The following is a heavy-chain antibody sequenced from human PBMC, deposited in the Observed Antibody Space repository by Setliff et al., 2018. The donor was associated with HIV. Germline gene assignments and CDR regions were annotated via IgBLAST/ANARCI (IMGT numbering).Heavy chain of an antibody. V-gene: IGHV1-2*02. Sequence: GASVKVSCKASGYTFIDYFIHWVRQAPGQGLEWMGWISPHNGDTTIPQRFQGRVTMTTDTSINTAYMELRGLRSDDTAVYYCARQLSNSLESWGQGTLVTVSS. J-gene: IGHJ4*02. CDR2: ISPHNGDT. D-gene: IGHD7-27*01. CDR1: GYTFIDYF. CDR3: ARQLSNSLES.